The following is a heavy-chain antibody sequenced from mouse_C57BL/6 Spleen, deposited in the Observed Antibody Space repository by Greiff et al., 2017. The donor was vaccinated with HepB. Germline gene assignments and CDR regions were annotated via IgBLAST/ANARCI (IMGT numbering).Heavy chain of an antibody. V-gene: IGHV1-22*01. CDR1: GYTFTDYN. Sequence: EVQLQQSGPELVKPGASVKMSCKASGYTFTDYNMHWVKQSHGKSLEWIGYINPNNGGTSYNQKFKGKATLTVNKSSSTAYMELRSLTSEDSAVYYCARSYSYYYGSSYDAMDYWGQGTSVTVSS. D-gene: IGHD1-1*01. CDR2: INPNNGGT. CDR3: ARSYSYYYGSSYDAMDY. J-gene: IGHJ4*01.